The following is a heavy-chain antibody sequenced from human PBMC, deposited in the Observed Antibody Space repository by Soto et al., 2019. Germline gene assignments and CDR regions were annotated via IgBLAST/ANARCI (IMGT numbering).Heavy chain of an antibody. CDR3: AREPGIVGATNAFDI. J-gene: IGHJ3*02. CDR2: ISSSSSYI. V-gene: IGHV3-21*01. Sequence: EVQLVESGGGLVKPGGSLRLSCAASGFTFSSYSMNWVRQAPGKGLEWVSSISSSSSYIYYADSVKGRFTISRDNAKNSLYLQMNSLRAEDTAVYYCAREPGIVGATNAFDIWGQGTMVAVSS. D-gene: IGHD1-26*01. CDR1: GFTFSSYS.